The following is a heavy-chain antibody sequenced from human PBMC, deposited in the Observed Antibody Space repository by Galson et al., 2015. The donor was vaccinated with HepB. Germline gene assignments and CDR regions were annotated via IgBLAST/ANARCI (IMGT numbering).Heavy chain of an antibody. CDR1: GFTFSNYA. CDR3: AKVISGGSLVGPYYYYYYAMDV. CDR2: ISGSGSNT. Sequence: SLRLSCAASGFTFSNYAMNWVRQAPGKGLEWVSAISGSGSNTYYADSVKGRFTISRDNSKNTLYLQMNSLRAEDTAVYYCAKVISGGSLVGPYYYYYYAMDVWCQVTTVTVPS. D-gene: IGHD2-15*01. J-gene: IGHJ6*02. V-gene: IGHV3-23*01.